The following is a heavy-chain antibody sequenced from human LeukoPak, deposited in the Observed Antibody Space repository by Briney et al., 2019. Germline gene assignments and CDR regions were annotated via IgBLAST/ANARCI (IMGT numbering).Heavy chain of an antibody. CDR2: IHYSGDT. J-gene: IGHJ4*02. V-gene: IGHV4-59*07. CDR1: GVSISTSY. D-gene: IGHD4-17*01. CDR3: RRGTVTTANFDC. Sequence: SDTLSLTCSVSGVSISTSYWSWIRQPQGKGLEWIGYIHYSGDTNYNPSLKSRVTMSADTSKNQFSLTLSSVTATDAAVYYCRRGTVTTANFDCWGQGTLVTVSS.